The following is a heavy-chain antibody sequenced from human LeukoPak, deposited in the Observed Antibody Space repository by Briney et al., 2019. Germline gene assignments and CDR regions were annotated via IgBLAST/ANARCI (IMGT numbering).Heavy chain of an antibody. J-gene: IGHJ4*02. V-gene: IGHV3-23*01. CDR3: APLSRDYDFWSGYLS. D-gene: IGHD3-3*01. Sequence: GGSLRLSCEVSGFTFSHYGMSWVRQAPGKGPEWVAGFNGRGDSTYYAESVRGRFTISRDTSKNTLYLQVSSLRAEDTAVYYCAPLSRDYDFWSGYLSWGQGTLVTVSS. CDR1: GFTFSHYG. CDR2: FNGRGDST.